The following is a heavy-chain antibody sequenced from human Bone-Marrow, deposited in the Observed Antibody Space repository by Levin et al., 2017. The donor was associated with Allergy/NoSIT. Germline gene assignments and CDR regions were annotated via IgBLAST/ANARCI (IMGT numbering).Heavy chain of an antibody. CDR1: GFNFTNAW. Sequence: SCAASGFNFTNAWMSWVRQAPGKGLEWVGRIKSRNDGGTTDYAAPVKGRFIISKDVSKNTLYLQMNSLKTQNTAVYYCSTGGVHCSGGSCYLLPFYYGMDVWGQGTTVTVSS. V-gene: IGHV3-15*01. J-gene: IGHJ6*02. CDR3: STGGVHCSGGSCYLLPFYYGMDV. D-gene: IGHD2-15*01. CDR2: IKSRNDGGTT.